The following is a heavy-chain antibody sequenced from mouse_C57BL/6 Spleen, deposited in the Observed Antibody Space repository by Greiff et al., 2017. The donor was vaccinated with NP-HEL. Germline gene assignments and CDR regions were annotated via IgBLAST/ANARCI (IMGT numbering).Heavy chain of an antibody. V-gene: IGHV1-52*01. CDR1: GYTFTSYW. Sequence: QVQLQQPGAELVRPGSSVKLSCKASGYTFTSYWMHWVKQRPIQGLEWIGNIDPSDSETHYNQKFKDKATLTVDKSSSTAYMQLSSLTSEDSAVYYCARVYDGYHGGFAYWGQGTLVTVSA. CDR3: ARVYDGYHGGFAY. J-gene: IGHJ3*01. CDR2: IDPSDSET. D-gene: IGHD2-3*01.